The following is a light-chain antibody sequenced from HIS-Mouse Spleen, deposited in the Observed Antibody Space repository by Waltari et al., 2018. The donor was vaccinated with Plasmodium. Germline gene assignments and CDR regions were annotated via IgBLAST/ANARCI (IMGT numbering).Light chain of an antibody. CDR2: DVS. J-gene: IGLJ3*02. V-gene: IGLV2-11*01. Sequence: QSALTQPRSVSGFPGQSVTISCTGTSSDVGGYTFVSWYQQHPGKAPKLMIYDVSKRPSGVPDRFSGSKSGNTASLTISGLQAEDEADYYCCSYAGSYTWVFGGGTKLTVL. CDR3: CSYAGSYTWV. CDR1: SSDVGGYTF.